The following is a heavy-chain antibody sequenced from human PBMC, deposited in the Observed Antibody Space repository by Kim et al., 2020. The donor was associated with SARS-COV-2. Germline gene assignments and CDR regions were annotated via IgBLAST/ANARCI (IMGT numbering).Heavy chain of an antibody. Sequence: GGSLRLSCAASGFTFSSYGMHWVRQAPGKGLEWVAVISYDGSNKYYADSVKGRFTISRDNSKNTLYLQMNSLRAEDTAVYYCAKDTRVIAAAGHFYYYGMDVWGQGTTVTVSS. V-gene: IGHV3-30*18. J-gene: IGHJ6*02. CDR3: AKDTRVIAAAGHFYYYGMDV. CDR2: ISYDGSNK. CDR1: GFTFSSYG. D-gene: IGHD6-13*01.